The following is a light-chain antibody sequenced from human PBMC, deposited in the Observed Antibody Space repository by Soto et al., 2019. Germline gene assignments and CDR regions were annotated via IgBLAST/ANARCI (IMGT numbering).Light chain of an antibody. Sequence: ELVLTQSPGTLSLSPGERATLSCRASQSVSSYYLAWYQQKPGQAPRLLIYAASSRATGIPDRFSGGGSGTDFTLTISRLEPEDFATYYCQQANSFPITFGQGTRLEIK. CDR1: QSVSSYY. J-gene: IGKJ5*01. CDR3: QQANSFPIT. V-gene: IGKV3-20*01. CDR2: AAS.